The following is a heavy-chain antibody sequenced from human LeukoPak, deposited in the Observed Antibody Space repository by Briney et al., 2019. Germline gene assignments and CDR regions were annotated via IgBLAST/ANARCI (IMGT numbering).Heavy chain of an antibody. CDR3: ARVVRMYYYDSSDSPDYFDY. J-gene: IGHJ4*02. Sequence: SETLSLTCTVSGGSISTYYWSWIRQPPGKGLEWIGYIYYSGSTNYNPSLKSRVSISVDTSKNQFSLELRSVTAADTAVYYCARVVRMYYYDSSDSPDYFDYWGLGTLVTVSS. CDR1: GGSISTYY. D-gene: IGHD3-22*01. V-gene: IGHV4-59*01. CDR2: IYYSGST.